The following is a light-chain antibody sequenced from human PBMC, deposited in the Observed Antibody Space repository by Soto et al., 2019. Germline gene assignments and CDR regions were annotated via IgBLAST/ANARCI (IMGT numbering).Light chain of an antibody. Sequence: QLVLTQSPSASASLGASVKLTCTLSSGHSSYAIAWHQQQPEKGPRYLMKLNSDGSHSKGDGIPDRFSGSSSGAERYLTISSLQPEDEADYSCQTWGTGLLVFGGGTKLTLL. J-gene: IGLJ3*02. CDR1: SGHSSYA. V-gene: IGLV4-69*01. CDR3: QTWGTGLLV. CDR2: LNSDGSH.